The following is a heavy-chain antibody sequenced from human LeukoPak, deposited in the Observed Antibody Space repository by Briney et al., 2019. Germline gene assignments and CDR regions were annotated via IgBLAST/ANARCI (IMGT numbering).Heavy chain of an antibody. CDR2: ISAGNGNT. Sequence: ASVKVSCTASVYTFTSYAIHWVRQAPGQRLEWMGWISAGNGNTKYSQNFQGRVTFISNTSATTAFMELSSLRSEDAAVYYCARDSGSGSNDYWGQGTLVTVSS. V-gene: IGHV1-3*01. CDR1: VYTFTSYA. D-gene: IGHD1-26*01. CDR3: ARDSGSGSNDY. J-gene: IGHJ4*02.